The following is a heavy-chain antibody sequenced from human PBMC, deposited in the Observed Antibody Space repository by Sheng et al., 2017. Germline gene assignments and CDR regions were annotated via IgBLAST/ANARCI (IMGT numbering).Heavy chain of an antibody. CDR1: GGTFSSYA. CDR2: IIPIFGTA. CDR3: ARVVRYFDWNYWGGWFDP. D-gene: IGHD3-9*01. V-gene: IGHV1-69*05. J-gene: IGHJ5*02. Sequence: QVQLVQSGAEVKKPGSSVKVSCKASGGTFSSYAISWVRQAPGQGLEWMGGIIPIFGTANYAQKFQGRVTITTDESTSTAYMELSSLRSEDTAVYYCARVVRYFDWNYWGGWFDPWGQGTLVTVSS.